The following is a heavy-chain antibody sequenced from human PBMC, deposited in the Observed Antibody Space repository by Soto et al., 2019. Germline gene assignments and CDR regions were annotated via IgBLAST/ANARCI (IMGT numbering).Heavy chain of an antibody. J-gene: IGHJ4*02. CDR2: ISYDGSNK. Sequence: QVQLVESGGGVVQHGRSLRLSCAASGFTFSSYGMHWVRQAPGKGLEWVAVISYDGSNKYYADSVKGRFTISRDNSNNTLYLQMNSLRAEDTAVYYCAKSTLVVVTATYFDYWGQGTLVTVSS. D-gene: IGHD2-21*02. CDR3: AKSTLVVVTATYFDY. CDR1: GFTFSSYG. V-gene: IGHV3-30*18.